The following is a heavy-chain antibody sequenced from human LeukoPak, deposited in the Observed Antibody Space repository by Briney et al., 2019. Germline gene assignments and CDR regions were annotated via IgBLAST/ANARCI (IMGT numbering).Heavy chain of an antibody. CDR2: IYTSGST. Sequence: PSETLSLTCTVSGGSISSGSYYWSWIRQPAGKGLEWIGRIYTSGSTNYNPSLKSRVTISVDTSKNQFSLKLSSVTAADTAVYYCARDTLWYRDYYYYYMDVWGKGTTVTISS. CDR1: GGSISSGSYY. D-gene: IGHD5-18*01. V-gene: IGHV4-61*02. J-gene: IGHJ6*03. CDR3: ARDTLWYRDYYYYYMDV.